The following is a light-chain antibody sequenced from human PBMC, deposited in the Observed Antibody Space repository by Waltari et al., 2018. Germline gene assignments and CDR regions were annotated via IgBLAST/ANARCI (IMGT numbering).Light chain of an antibody. CDR1: SSDVGDYNY. CDR3: SSYVNSSTV. CDR2: DVN. V-gene: IGLV2-14*01. J-gene: IGLJ7*01. Sequence: QSALTQPAFVSGSPEQSITISCTATSSDVGDYNYVPWYTQHPGKAPKLMIYDVNKRPSGVSNRFSGSKSANAASLTISGLQAEDEADYYCSSYVNSSTVFGGGSHLTVL.